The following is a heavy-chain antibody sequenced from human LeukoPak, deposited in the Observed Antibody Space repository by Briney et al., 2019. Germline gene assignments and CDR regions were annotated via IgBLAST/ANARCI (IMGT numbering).Heavy chain of an antibody. CDR1: GGSISSYY. Sequence: PSETLSLTCTVSGGSISSYYWSWIRQPPGKGLEWIGYIYYSGSTNYNPSLKSRVTTSVDTSKNQFSLKLSSVTAADTAVYYCARLSRPDIVAYYFDYWGQGTLVTVSS. J-gene: IGHJ4*02. V-gene: IGHV4-59*01. CDR3: ARLSRPDIVAYYFDY. D-gene: IGHD2-15*01. CDR2: IYYSGST.